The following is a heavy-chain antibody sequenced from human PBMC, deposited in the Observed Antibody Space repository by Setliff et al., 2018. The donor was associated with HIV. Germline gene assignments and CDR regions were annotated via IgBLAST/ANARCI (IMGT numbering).Heavy chain of an antibody. CDR3: ATARRDYYDRGRRSHYYIDV. V-gene: IGHV1-69*10. CDR2: IIPILGIA. CDR1: GGTFSSYA. J-gene: IGHJ6*03. Sequence: SVKVSCKASGGTFSSYAISWVRQAPGQGLEWMGGIIPILGIANYAQKFQGRVTITADKSTSTAYMELSSLRSEDTAVYYCATARRDYYDRGRRSHYYIDVWGKGTTVTVSS. D-gene: IGHD3-22*01.